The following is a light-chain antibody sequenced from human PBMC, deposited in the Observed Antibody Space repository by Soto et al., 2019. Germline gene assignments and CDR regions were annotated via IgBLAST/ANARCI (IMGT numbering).Light chain of an antibody. CDR3: MQGTHWYT. V-gene: IGKV2-30*01. J-gene: IGKJ2*01. Sequence: DVVMTQSPLSLPVTLGQPASISCRSSQSLVYSDGNTYLNWIHQRPGHSPRRLIYKVSDRDSGVPDRFSGSGSGTDFTLKISRVEAEDVGVYYCMQGTHWYTFGQGTKLEIK. CDR2: KVS. CDR1: QSLVYSDGNTY.